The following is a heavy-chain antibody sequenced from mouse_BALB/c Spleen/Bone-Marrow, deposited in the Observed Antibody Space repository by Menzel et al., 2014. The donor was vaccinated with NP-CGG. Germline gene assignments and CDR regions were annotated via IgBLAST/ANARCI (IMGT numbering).Heavy chain of an antibody. CDR2: ISSGSSTI. CDR1: GFTFSSFG. V-gene: IGHV5-17*02. CDR3: ASRAY. Sequence: EVKLMESGGGLVQPGGSRKLSCAASGFTFSSFGMHWVRQAPEKGLEWVAYISSGSSTIYYADTVKGRFTISRDNPKNTLFLQMTSLRSEDTVMYYCASRAYWGQGTLVTVSA. J-gene: IGHJ3*01.